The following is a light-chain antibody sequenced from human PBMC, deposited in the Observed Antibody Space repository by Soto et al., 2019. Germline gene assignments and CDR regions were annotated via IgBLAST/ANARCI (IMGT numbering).Light chain of an antibody. J-gene: IGLJ3*02. CDR1: SSDVGVYNY. CDR3: SSYTFTGTWV. V-gene: IGLV2-14*03. Sequence: HSALTQPASVSGSPGQSITISCIGTSSDVGVYNYVSWYQQHPDKAPKLMIYDVSNRPSGVSDRFSGSKSGNTASLTISGLQAEDEADYYCSSYTFTGTWVFGGGTKLTVL. CDR2: DVS.